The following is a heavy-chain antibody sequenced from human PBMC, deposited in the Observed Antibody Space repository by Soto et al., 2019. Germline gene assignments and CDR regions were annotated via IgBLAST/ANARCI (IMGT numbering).Heavy chain of an antibody. CDR3: ASFFASTYFPRRFDF. Sequence: PGGSLRLSCEASGFAFTSYWMHWVRQAPGKGLVWVAGVKSDGTTATYADSVRGRFTISRDNAKNTLYLQMNSLSAEDTAVYYCASFFASTYFPRRFDFWGQGTQVTVSS. CDR1: GFAFTSYW. D-gene: IGHD1-26*01. V-gene: IGHV3-74*01. J-gene: IGHJ4*02. CDR2: VKSDGTTA.